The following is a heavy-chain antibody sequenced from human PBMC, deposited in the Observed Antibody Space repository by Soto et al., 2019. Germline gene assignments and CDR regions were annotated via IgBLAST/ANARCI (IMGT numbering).Heavy chain of an antibody. CDR2: MNPNNGNT. J-gene: IGHJ4*02. CDR3: ARGPRTWGVDY. V-gene: IGHV1-8*01. Sequence: ASVKVSCKASGYTFTSYDINWVRQATGQDFEWMGWMNPNNGNTAYAQKFQGRVTMTRDTSKSTAFMELSSLTSEDTAVYYCARGPRTWGVDYGGQGTLVNVSS. CDR1: GYTFTSYD. D-gene: IGHD7-27*01.